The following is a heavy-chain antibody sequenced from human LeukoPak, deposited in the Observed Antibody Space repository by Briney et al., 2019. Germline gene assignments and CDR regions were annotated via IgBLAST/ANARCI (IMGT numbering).Heavy chain of an antibody. D-gene: IGHD6-13*01. CDR1: VGSISSYY. CDR2: IYYSGST. J-gene: IGHJ4*02. V-gene: IGHV4-59*08. Sequence: SETLSLTCTVSVGSISSYYWSWIRQPPGKGLEWIGYIYYSGSTNYNPSLKSRVTISVDTSKNQFSLKLSSVTAADTAVYYCARLARGIAAAIDYWGQGTLVTVSS. CDR3: ARLARGIAAAIDY.